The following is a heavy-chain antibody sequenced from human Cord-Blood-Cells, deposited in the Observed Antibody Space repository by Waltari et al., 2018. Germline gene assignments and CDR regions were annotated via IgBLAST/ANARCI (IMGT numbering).Heavy chain of an antibody. J-gene: IGHJ2*01. Sequence: QLQLQESGPGLVKPSETQSLTCTVSGGSISSSSYYWGWIRQPPGKGLEWIGSIYYSGSTYYNPSLKSRVTISVDTSKNQFSLKLSSVTAADTAVYYCARHPNDMGSGSYYNWYFDLWGRGTLVTVSS. V-gene: IGHV4-39*01. CDR3: ARHPNDMGSGSYYNWYFDL. CDR2: IYYSGST. CDR1: GGSISSSSYY. D-gene: IGHD3-10*01.